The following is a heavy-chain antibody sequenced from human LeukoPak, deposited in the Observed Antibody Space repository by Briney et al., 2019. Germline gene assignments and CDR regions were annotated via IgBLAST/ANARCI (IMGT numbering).Heavy chain of an antibody. Sequence: PGRSLRLSCAASGFTFDDYAMHWARQAPGKGLEWVSGISWNSGHRGYADSVKGRFTISRDNAKKYLYLQMKSLRAEDTALYYCAKDRRPTVSGGYFDLWGRGTLVIVSS. CDR2: ISWNSGHR. J-gene: IGHJ2*01. CDR1: GFTFDDYA. CDR3: AKDRRPTVSGGYFDL. D-gene: IGHD3-10*01. V-gene: IGHV3-9*01.